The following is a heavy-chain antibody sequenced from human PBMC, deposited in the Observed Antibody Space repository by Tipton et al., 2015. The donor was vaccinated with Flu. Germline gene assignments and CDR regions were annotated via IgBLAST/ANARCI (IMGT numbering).Heavy chain of an antibody. V-gene: IGHV3-11*01. CDR2: ISATGNTI. Sequence: QLVQSGGGLVKAGGSLRVSCAASGFSFSDYYMTWIRQAPGRGLEWVSYISATGNTIKYADSVKGRFTISRDNANNSLYLEMNSLRVEDTAVYYGARASSSGTYSMDAVNIWGQGTMVTVSA. CDR1: GFSFSDYY. D-gene: IGHD1-26*01. J-gene: IGHJ3*02. CDR3: ARASSSGTYSMDAVNI.